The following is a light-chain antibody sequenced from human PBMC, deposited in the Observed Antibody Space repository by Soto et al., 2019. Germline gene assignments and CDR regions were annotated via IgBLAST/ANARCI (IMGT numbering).Light chain of an antibody. CDR1: RDIRGD. Sequence: DIGMTQSPATLSVSPGEGATHSCRASRDIRGDLAWYQQKPGQAPRLLIYDASTRATGIPARFSGSGSGTEFTLTISSLQSEDLAIYYCQQYHFWRMTFGPGTKVDIK. CDR2: DAS. CDR3: QQYHFWRMT. V-gene: IGKV3-15*01. J-gene: IGKJ3*01.